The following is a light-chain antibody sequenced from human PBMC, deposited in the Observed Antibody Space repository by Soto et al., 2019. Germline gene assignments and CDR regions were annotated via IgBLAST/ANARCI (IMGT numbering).Light chain of an antibody. Sequence: EIVMTQSPATLSVSPGGRATLSCRASQSISDTLAWYQQKPGQAPRLLIYSASRRATGFPGRFSGSGSGTDFTLTISRLEPEDFAVYYCQQYGNSPITFGQGTRLEIK. J-gene: IGKJ5*01. CDR3: QQYGNSPIT. V-gene: IGKV3-20*01. CDR2: SAS. CDR1: QSISDT.